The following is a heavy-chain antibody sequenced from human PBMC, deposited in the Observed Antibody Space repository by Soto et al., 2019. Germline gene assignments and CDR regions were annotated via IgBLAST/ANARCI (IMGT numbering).Heavy chain of an antibody. CDR1: GFTFSSYG. Sequence: GGSLRLSCAASGFTFSSYGMHWVRQAPGKGLEWVAVISYDGSNKYYADSVKGRFTISRDNSKNTLYLQMNSLRAEDTAVYYCANSMSGSYYAFDIWGQGTMVTVSS. V-gene: IGHV3-30*18. D-gene: IGHD1-26*01. CDR2: ISYDGSNK. J-gene: IGHJ3*02. CDR3: ANSMSGSYYAFDI.